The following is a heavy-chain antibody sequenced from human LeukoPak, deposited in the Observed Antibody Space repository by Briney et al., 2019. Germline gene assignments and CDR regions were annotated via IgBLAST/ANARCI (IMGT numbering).Heavy chain of an antibody. CDR2: INPDGSEK. J-gene: IGHJ4*02. D-gene: IGHD6-25*01. V-gene: IGHV3-7*01. Sequence: GALRLSCAASGFTFSSYWMSWVRQAPGKGLEWVANINPDGSEKYLVDSVKGRFSISRDNAKNLLYLQMSGLRAEDTAVYYCMPGSGFWGQGTLVTVSS. CDR1: GFTFSSYW. CDR3: MPGSGF.